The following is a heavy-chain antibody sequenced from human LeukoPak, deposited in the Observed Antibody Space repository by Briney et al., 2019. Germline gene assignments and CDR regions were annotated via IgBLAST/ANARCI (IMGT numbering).Heavy chain of an antibody. CDR3: ASSTVGSFDY. V-gene: IGHV3-23*01. CDR2: ISGSGSST. J-gene: IGHJ4*02. CDR1: GFTFSSYA. Sequence: PGGSLRLSCAASGFTFSSYAMSWVRQAPGKGLEWVSFISGSGSSTWYADSVKGRFTISRDTSKNTLYLQMNSLKAEDTAVYYCASSTVGSFDYWGQGTLVTVSS. D-gene: IGHD1-26*01.